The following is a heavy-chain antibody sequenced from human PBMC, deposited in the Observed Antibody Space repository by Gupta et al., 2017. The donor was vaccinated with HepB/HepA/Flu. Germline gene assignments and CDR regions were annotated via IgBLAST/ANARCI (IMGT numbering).Heavy chain of an antibody. V-gene: IGHV3-21*01. CDR2: ISSSSSYR. Sequence: EVQLVESGGGLVKPGGSLRLSCAASGFTFSSYSMNWVRPAPGKGLEWVSSISSSSSYRYYADSVKGRFTISRDNAKNSLYLQMNSLRAEDTAVYYCARDVVAVPVRYYYYGMDVWGQGTTVTVSS. D-gene: IGHD2-2*01. CDR3: ARDVVAVPVRYYYYGMDV. CDR1: GFTFSSYS. J-gene: IGHJ6*02.